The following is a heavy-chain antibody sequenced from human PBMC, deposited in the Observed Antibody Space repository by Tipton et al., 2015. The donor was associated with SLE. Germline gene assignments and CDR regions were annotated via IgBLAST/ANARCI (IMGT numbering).Heavy chain of an antibody. V-gene: IGHV4-38-2*02. D-gene: IGHD2-15*01. Sequence: TLSLTCAVSGYSITSGDYWGWIRQPPGKGLEWVGSLYHRGSTYYNPSLKSRVTISTDTSKNEIYLKLTSVTATDTAVYYCARDKYCTGGSCFDWYFDVWGRGTLVTVSS. CDR3: ARDKYCTGGSCFDWYFDV. CDR2: LYHRGST. J-gene: IGHJ2*01. CDR1: GYSITSGDY.